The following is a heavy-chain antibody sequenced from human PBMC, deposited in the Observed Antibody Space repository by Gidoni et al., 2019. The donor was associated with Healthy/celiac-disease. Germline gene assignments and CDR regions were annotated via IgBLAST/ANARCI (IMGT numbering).Heavy chain of an antibody. CDR1: GGSFSGYY. CDR2: INQSGRT. CDR3: ASRRIKPYSGSFLAWFDP. J-gene: IGHJ5*02. V-gene: IGHV4-34*01. Sequence: QVQLQQWGAGLLKPSETLSLTCAVYGGSFSGYYWSWIRQPPGKGLEWIGEINQSGRTNYTPSLKSRVPISVDTSKNQFSLKLSSVTAADTAVYYCASRRIKPYSGSFLAWFDPWGQGTLVTVSS. D-gene: IGHD1-26*01.